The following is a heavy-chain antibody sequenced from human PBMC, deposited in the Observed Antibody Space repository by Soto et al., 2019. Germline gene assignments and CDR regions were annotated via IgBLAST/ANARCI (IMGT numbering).Heavy chain of an antibody. Sequence: ASVKVSCKASGYSFTGYYMHWVRQAPGLVLEWMRCINPNSGGTNYAQKFQCRVTMTRDTSISTAYMELSRLRSDDTAVYYCAREGEFYYGMDVWGQGTTVTVSS. J-gene: IGHJ6*02. CDR1: GYSFTGYY. V-gene: IGHV1-2*02. CDR3: AREGEFYYGMDV. D-gene: IGHD3-16*01. CDR2: INPNSGGT.